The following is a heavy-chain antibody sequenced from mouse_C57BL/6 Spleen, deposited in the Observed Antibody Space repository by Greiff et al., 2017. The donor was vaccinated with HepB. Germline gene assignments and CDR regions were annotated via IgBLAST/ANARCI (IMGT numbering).Heavy chain of an antibody. D-gene: IGHD1-1*01. V-gene: IGHV10-1*01. CDR3: VRQNYYGRGFAY. Sequence: EVQVVESGGGLVQPKGSLKLSCAASGFSFNTYAMNWVRQAPGKGLEWVARIRSKSNNYATYYADSVKDRFTISRDDSESMLYLQMNNLKTEDTAMYYCVRQNYYGRGFAYWGQGTLVTVSA. J-gene: IGHJ3*01. CDR1: GFSFNTYA. CDR2: IRSKSNNYAT.